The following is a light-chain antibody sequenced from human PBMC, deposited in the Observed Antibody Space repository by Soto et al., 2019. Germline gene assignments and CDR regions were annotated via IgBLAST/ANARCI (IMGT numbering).Light chain of an antibody. V-gene: IGLV2-8*01. CDR1: SSDVGEENY. CDR3: SSFAGSLVV. Sequence: QSVLTQPPSASGSPGQSVTITCSGTSSDVGEENYVSWYQQHPGKVPKLILYEVSKRPSGVPDRFSGSRSGNTASLTVSGLQAEDEADYYCSSFAGSLVVFGGGTKVTVL. J-gene: IGLJ2*01. CDR2: EVS.